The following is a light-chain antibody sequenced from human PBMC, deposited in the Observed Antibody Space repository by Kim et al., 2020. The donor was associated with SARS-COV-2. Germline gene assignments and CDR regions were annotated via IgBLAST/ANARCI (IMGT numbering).Light chain of an antibody. CDR1: QSIRSRN. CDR3: QQYGSSPRT. J-gene: IGKJ1*01. CDR2: GAS. Sequence: SPGERATHSCRASQSIRSRNLAWYQQKPGHSPRLLIYGASTRAPVIPERFSGSGSGTDFTLTINRLEPEDFAVYYCQQYGSSPRTFGQGTKVDIK. V-gene: IGKV3-20*01.